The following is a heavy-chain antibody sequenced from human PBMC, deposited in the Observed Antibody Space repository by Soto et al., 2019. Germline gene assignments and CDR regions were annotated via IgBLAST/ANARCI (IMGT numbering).Heavy chain of an antibody. CDR3: ASSLRDGYNWPYYYYYGMDV. J-gene: IGHJ6*02. CDR2: IYYSGST. D-gene: IGHD1-1*01. CDR1: GGSISSYY. Sequence: QVQLQESGPGLVKPSETLSLTCTVSGGSISSYYWSWIRQPPGKGLEWIGYIYYSGSTNCNPSLQSRATIPVDTSKNQFSLKLSSVTAADTAVYYCASSLRDGYNWPYYYYYGMDVWGQGTTVTVSS. V-gene: IGHV4-59*08.